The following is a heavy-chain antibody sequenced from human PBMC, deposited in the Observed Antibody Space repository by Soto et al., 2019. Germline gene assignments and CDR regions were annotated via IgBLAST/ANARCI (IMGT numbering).Heavy chain of an antibody. D-gene: IGHD4-4*01. CDR1: GFTFSYYG. J-gene: IGHJ6*02. CDR2: IWNDGSKK. Sequence: VGSLRFSGAASGFTFSYYGMHWVRQAPGKGLEWVAVIWNDGSKKYYADSVKGRFTISRDNSKNTLFLQMNSLTAEDTAVYYCAKDRTVTTFVSYGMDVWGQGTTVTVSS. V-gene: IGHV3-33*06. CDR3: AKDRTVTTFVSYGMDV.